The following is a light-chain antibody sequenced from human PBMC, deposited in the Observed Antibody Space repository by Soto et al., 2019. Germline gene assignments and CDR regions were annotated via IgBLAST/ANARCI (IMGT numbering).Light chain of an antibody. V-gene: IGKV1-33*01. J-gene: IGKJ4*01. CDR1: QDIFGF. CDR3: QQYDDLPLT. CDR2: DSS. Sequence: DIQMTQSPSSLSASVGDTVSIICQATQDIFGFLNWYQIKPGKAPKLLTSDSSNLKRVVPSGFSRSGSGTNFSLPFTGLQPEDFAMYYCQQYDDLPLTFGGGTQVEIK.